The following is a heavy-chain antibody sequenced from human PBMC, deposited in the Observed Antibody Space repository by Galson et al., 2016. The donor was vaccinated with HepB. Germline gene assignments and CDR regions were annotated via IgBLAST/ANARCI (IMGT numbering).Heavy chain of an antibody. Sequence: QPPGKGLEWIGSIYYSGTTYNNPSLKNRVTMSVDTSRNQFSLSLTSVTAADTAVYYCARQSVLTGGILLWFELIDNWGPGTLVTVSS. V-gene: IGHV4-39*01. CDR2: IYYSGTT. J-gene: IGHJ4*02. D-gene: IGHD3-10*01. CDR3: ARQSVLTGGILLWFELIDN.